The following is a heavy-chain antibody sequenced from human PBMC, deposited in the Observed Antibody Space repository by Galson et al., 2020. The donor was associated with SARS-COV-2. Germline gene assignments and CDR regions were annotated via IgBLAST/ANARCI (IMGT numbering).Heavy chain of an antibody. CDR3: ARRQDYSGSGSHYDF. D-gene: IGHD3-10*01. CDR1: GFSIGSGYY. J-gene: IGHJ4*01. Sequence: SETLSLTCAVSGFSIGSGYYWGWIRQPPGKGLEWIGCVLHSGSAYYNPSLRSRVTFSMDTSKNEFSLTLRSVNAADTAVYYCARRQDYSGSGSHYDFWGHGTLVTVSS. CDR2: VLHSGSA. V-gene: IGHV4-38-2*01.